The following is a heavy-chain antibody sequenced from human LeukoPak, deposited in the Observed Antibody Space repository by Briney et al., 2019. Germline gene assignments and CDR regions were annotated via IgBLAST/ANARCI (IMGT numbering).Heavy chain of an antibody. CDR1: GFXFSSYS. CDR3: ARDQWELPTGSDY. V-gene: IGHV3-21*01. CDR2: ISSSSSYI. Sequence: LRLSXXASGFXFSSYSMNWVRQAPVKGLEWVSSISSSSSYIYYADSVKGRFTISRDNAKNSLYLQMNSLRAEDTAVYYCARDQWELPTGSDYWGQGTLVTVSS. J-gene: IGHJ4*02. D-gene: IGHD1-26*01.